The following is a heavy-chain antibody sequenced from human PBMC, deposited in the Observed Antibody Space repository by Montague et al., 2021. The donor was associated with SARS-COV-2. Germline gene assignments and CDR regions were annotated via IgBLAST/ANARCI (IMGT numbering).Heavy chain of an antibody. J-gene: IGHJ5*02. CDR1: GGFISSGNW. CDR2: IFHSGAA. D-gene: IGHD6-13*01. Sequence: SETLSLTCAVSGGFISSGNWWSWVRQPPGQGLEWIGEIFHSGAASYNPSLKSRLTISMDKSKNEFSLKLNSVTAADTAMYYCARDFVAAVPDRFDPWGQGVLVTVSS. V-gene: IGHV4/OR15-8*02. CDR3: ARDFVAAVPDRFDP.